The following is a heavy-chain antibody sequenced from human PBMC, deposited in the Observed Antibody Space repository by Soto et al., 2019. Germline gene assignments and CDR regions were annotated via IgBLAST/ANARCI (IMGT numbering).Heavy chain of an antibody. J-gene: IGHJ6*02. V-gene: IGHV1-18*01. CDR1: GYTFTSYG. D-gene: IGHD2-2*01. Sequence: GASVKVSCKASGYTFTSYGISWVRQAPGQGLEWMGWISAYNGNTNYAQKLQGRVTMTTDTSTSTAYMELRSLRSDDTAVYYCARLALNCSSTSCYEINGMDVWGQGTTVTVSS. CDR2: ISAYNGNT. CDR3: ARLALNCSSTSCYEINGMDV.